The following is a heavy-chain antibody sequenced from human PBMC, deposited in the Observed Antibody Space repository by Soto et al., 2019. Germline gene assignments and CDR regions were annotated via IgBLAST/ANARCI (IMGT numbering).Heavy chain of an antibody. Sequence: PGESLKISCKGSGYSFTSYWIGWVRQMPGKGLEWMGIIYPGDSDTRYSPSFQGQVTISADKPISTAYLQWSSLKASDTAMYYCARHARSHYYDSSGYGAFDIWGQGTMVTVSS. CDR2: IYPGDSDT. CDR3: ARHARSHYYDSSGYGAFDI. J-gene: IGHJ3*02. D-gene: IGHD3-22*01. CDR1: GYSFTSYW. V-gene: IGHV5-51*01.